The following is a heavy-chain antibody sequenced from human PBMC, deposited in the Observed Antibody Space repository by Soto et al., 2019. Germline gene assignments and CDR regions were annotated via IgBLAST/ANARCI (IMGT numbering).Heavy chain of an antibody. J-gene: IGHJ6*02. Sequence: QVQLVQSGTEVKRPGDSVKVSCKASGYTFTGYYVHWVRQAPGQGLEWMGWINPNSGDTYLAQRFQGRVTMNRDTSIETAYMELRGLTSDDTAEYYCAKGGAIVAAGTRVYLYNAMDVWGQGTTVTVSS. CDR1: GYTFTGYY. CDR3: AKGGAIVAAGTRVYLYNAMDV. V-gene: IGHV1-2*02. D-gene: IGHD1-26*01. CDR2: INPNSGDT.